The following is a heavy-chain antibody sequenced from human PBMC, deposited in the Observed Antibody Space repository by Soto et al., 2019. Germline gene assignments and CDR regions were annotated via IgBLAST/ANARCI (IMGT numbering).Heavy chain of an antibody. Sequence: XETLSLTCAVYCGSVNGYYWNWIRQHPGKGLEWIGEINHTGGTHYNPSLKSRVTMSVDTSKNQFSLRLSSVTAADTAIYYCATRITVFGLLIPPFDPWGQGIQVTVTS. CDR3: ATRITVFGLLIPPFDP. CDR1: CGSVNGYY. CDR2: INHTGGT. D-gene: IGHD3-3*01. V-gene: IGHV4-34*01. J-gene: IGHJ5*02.